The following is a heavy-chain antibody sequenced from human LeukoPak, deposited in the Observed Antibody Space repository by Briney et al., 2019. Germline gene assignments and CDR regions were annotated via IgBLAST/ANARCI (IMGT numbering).Heavy chain of an antibody. CDR2: ISYSGST. D-gene: IGHD6-13*01. V-gene: IGHV4-39*01. J-gene: IGHJ4*02. Sequence: SETLSLTCTVSGGSISSSSYYWGWIRQPPGKGLEWIGSISYSGSTYYNPSLKSRVTISVDTSKNQFSLKLRSVTAADTAVYYCARLFYTYSSSWPYDYWGQGTLVTVSS. CDR3: ARLFYTYSSSWPYDY. CDR1: GGSISSSSYY.